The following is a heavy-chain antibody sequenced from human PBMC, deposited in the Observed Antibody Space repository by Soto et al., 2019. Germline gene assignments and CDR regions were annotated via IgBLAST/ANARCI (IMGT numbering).Heavy chain of an antibody. J-gene: IGHJ6*02. Sequence: ASVKVSCKASGCTFTSYDINWVRQATGQGLEWMGWMNPNSGNTGYAQKFQGRVTMTRNTSISTAYMELSSLRSEDTAVYYCARGGLRYFDWLLGDYYGMDVWGQGTTVTVSS. CDR3: ARGGLRYFDWLLGDYYGMDV. CDR2: MNPNSGNT. CDR1: GCTFTSYD. V-gene: IGHV1-8*01. D-gene: IGHD3-9*01.